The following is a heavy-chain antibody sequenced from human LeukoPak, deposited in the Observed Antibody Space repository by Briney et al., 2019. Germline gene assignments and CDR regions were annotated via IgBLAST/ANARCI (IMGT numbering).Heavy chain of an antibody. D-gene: IGHD3-3*01. CDR3: SRAMYDFWGGYYGRGTKWFDP. V-gene: IGHV4-30-4*08. J-gene: IGHJ5*02. CDR2: IYYSGST. Sequence: PSQTLSLTCTVSGGSISSGDYYWSWIRQPPGKGLEWIGYIYYSGSTYYNPSLKSRVTISVDTSKNQFSLKLSSVTAADTAVYYCSRAMYDFWGGYYGRGTKWFDPWGQGTLVTVSS. CDR1: GGSISSGDYY.